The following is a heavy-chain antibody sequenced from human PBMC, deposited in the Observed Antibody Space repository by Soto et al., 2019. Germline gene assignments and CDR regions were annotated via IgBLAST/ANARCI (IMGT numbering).Heavy chain of an antibody. CDR3: ARSQEPGGYFDY. CDR1: GGSLSSYY. CDR2: IYYSGST. V-gene: IGHV4-59*01. D-gene: IGHD2-15*01. Sequence: SATLSLTCPVSGGSLSSYYWSWIRQPPGKGLEWIGYIYYSGSTNYNPSLKSRVTISVDTSKNQFSLKLSSVTAADTAVYYCARSQEPGGYFDYWGQGTLGTVS. J-gene: IGHJ4*02.